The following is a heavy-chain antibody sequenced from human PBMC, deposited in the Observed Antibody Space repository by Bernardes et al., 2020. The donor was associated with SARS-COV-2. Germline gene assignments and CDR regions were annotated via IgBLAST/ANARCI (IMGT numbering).Heavy chain of an antibody. Sequence: ASWKDSCKASGYTFTSYGVNWVRQAPGNGLEWMGYISTYNGNTNYAQNLQGRVTVTSDISTRTVYMELRSLRSDDTAVYYCARNNGGKTGVDYWGQGTLVTVSS. D-gene: IGHD1-1*01. J-gene: IGHJ4*02. V-gene: IGHV1-18*01. CDR2: ISTYNGNT. CDR1: GYTFTSYG. CDR3: ARNNGGKTGVDY.